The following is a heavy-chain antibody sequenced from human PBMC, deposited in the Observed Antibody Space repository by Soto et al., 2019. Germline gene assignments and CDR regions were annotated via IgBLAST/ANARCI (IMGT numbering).Heavy chain of an antibody. CDR3: ERPGAYYDSSGYYDDAFDI. Sequence: ASVKVSCKASGYTFTSYDINWVRQATGHGLEWMGWMNPNSGNTGYAQKFQGRVTMTRNTSISTAYMELSSLRSEDTAVYYCERPGAYYDSSGYYDDAFDIWGQGTMVTVS. V-gene: IGHV1-8*01. D-gene: IGHD3-22*01. CDR2: MNPNSGNT. CDR1: GYTFTSYD. J-gene: IGHJ3*02.